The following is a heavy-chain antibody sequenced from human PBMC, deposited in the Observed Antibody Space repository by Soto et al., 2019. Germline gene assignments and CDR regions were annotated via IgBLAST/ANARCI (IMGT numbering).Heavy chain of an antibody. D-gene: IGHD6-13*01. Sequence: XXSLKISCKGSGYSFTSYWIDWVRQMPGKGLEWMGIIYPGDSDTRYSPSFQGQVTISADKSISTAYLQWSSLKASDTAMYYCARTSAAGKYYYGMDVWGQGTTVTVSS. CDR1: GYSFTSYW. V-gene: IGHV5-51*01. CDR3: ARTSAAGKYYYGMDV. J-gene: IGHJ6*02. CDR2: IYPGDSDT.